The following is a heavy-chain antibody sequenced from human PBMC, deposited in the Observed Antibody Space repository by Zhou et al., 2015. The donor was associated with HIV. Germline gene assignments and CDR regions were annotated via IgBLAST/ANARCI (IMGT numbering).Heavy chain of an antibody. CDR2: IIPIFGTA. D-gene: IGHD2-15*01. CDR1: GGTFSSYA. J-gene: IGHJ6*02. Sequence: QVQLVQSGAEVKKPGSSVKVSCKASGGTFSSYAISWVRQAPGQGLEWMGGIIPIFGTANYAQKFQGRVTITADESTSTAYMELSSLRSEDTAVYYCARDLKNIVVVVAANYYYYGMDVWGQGTTVTVSS. CDR3: ARDLKNIVVVVAANYYYYGMDV. V-gene: IGHV1-69*01.